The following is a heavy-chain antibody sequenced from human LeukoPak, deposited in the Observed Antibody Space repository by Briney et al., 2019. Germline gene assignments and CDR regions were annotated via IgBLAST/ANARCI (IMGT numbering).Heavy chain of an antibody. V-gene: IGHV1-24*01. Sequence: ASVKVSCKVSGYTLTELSMHWVRQAPGKGLEWMGGFDPEDGETIYAQKFQGRVTMTEDTSTDTAYMELSSLRSEDTAVYYCATSLIRDGYNSAFDIWGQGTMVTVSS. CDR2: FDPEDGET. D-gene: IGHD5-24*01. J-gene: IGHJ3*02. CDR1: GYTLTELS. CDR3: ATSLIRDGYNSAFDI.